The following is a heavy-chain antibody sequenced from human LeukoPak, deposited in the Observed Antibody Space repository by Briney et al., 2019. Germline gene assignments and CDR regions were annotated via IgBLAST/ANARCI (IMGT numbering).Heavy chain of an antibody. CDR1: GGAFSGYY. CDR3: ARGLLVTIFGVVIRYYFDY. J-gene: IGHJ4*02. V-gene: IGHV4-34*01. CDR2: INHSGST. D-gene: IGHD3-3*01. Sequence: SETLSLTCAVYGGAFSGYYCSWSRQPPGKGREWIGEINHSGSTNYNPSLKSRVTISVDTSKNQFSLKLSSVAAADTAVYYCARGLLVTIFGVVIRYYFDYWGQGTLVSVSS.